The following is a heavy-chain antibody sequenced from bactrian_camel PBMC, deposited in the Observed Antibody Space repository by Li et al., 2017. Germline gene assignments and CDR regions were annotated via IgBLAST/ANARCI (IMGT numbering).Heavy chain of an antibody. CDR1: GFAYSDYD. CDR3: AGGSGPYGLGVGTY. J-gene: IGHJ4*01. V-gene: IGHV3S6*01. D-gene: IGHD5*01. CDR2: IYTGDGST. Sequence: QVQLVESGGGLVQPGGSLRLSCAASGFAYSDYDMNWVRQARGKGLEWVSSIYTGDGSTNSVDSVKGRFTISRDNAKNMLYLQMNSLKTEDMAMYYCAGGSGPYGLGVGTYWGQGTQVTVS.